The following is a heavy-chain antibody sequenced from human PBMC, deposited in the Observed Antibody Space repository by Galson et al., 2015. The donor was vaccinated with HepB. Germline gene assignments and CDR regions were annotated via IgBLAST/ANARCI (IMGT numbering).Heavy chain of an antibody. J-gene: IGHJ4*02. D-gene: IGHD2-15*01. CDR2: IYYSGST. Sequence: SETLSLTCTVSGGSISSSSDYWGWIRQPPGKGLEWIGSIYYSGSTFYNPSLKSRVTISGDTSKNTFSLKLSSVTAADTAVYYCARSLFGSGGSCFWGFWGQGTLVTVSS. V-gene: IGHV4-39*01. CDR1: GGSISSSSDY. CDR3: ARSLFGSGGSCFWGF.